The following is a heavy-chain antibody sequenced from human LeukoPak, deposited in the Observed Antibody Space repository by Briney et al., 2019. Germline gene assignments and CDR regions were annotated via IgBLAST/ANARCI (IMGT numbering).Heavy chain of an antibody. CDR1: GGTVSSYA. CDR2: IIPIFGTA. CDR3: ARVLRYFDWSGWFDP. Sequence: GASVKVSCKASGGTVSSYAISWVRQAPGQGLEWMGGIIPIFGTANYAQKFQGRVTITADKSTSTAYMELSSLRSEDTAVYYCARVLRYFDWSGWFDPWGQGTLVTVSS. D-gene: IGHD3-9*01. V-gene: IGHV1-69*06. J-gene: IGHJ5*02.